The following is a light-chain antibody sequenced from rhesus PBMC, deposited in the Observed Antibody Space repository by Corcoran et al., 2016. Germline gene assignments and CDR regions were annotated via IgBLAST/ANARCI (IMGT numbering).Light chain of an antibody. CDR1: QSMSSW. J-gene: IGKJ1*01. CDR2: KAS. Sequence: DIQMTQSPSSLSASVGDTVTITCRASQSMSSWLAWFQQKPEKAPKLLNYKASTLQSGVPSRFSGSGSGTDFTLPNSSLQSEDFATYYCQQYRSSPPTVGQGTKVEIK. V-gene: IGKV1-22*01. CDR3: QQYRSSPPT.